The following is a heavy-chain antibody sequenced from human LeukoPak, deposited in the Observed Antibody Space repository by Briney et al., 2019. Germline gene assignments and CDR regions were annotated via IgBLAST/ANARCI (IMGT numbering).Heavy chain of an antibody. CDR2: IYHSGST. CDR3: ARETQEGYCSGGSCYSGYFQH. J-gene: IGHJ1*01. D-gene: IGHD2-15*01. CDR1: GYSISSGYY. Sequence: SETLSLTCTVSGYSISSGYYWGWIRQPPGKGLEWIGSIYHSGSTYYNPSLKSRVTISVDTSKNQFSLKLSSVTAADTAVYYCARETQEGYCSGGSCYSGYFQHWGQGTLVTVSS. V-gene: IGHV4-38-2*02.